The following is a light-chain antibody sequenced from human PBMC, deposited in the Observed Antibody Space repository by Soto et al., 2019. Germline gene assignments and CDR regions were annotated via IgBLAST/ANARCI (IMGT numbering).Light chain of an antibody. CDR3: QQRSNWPPEIT. CDR2: GAS. V-gene: IGKV3-15*01. Sequence: EIVMTQSPATLSVSPGERATLSCRASQSVSSNLAWYQQKPGQAPRLLIYGASTRATGMPARFSGSGSGTEFTLTISSLQSEDFALYYCQQRSNWPPEITFGQGTRLEIK. CDR1: QSVSSN. J-gene: IGKJ5*01.